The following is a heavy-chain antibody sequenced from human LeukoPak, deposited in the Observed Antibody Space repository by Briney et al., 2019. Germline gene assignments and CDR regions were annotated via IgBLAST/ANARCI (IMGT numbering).Heavy chain of an antibody. CDR1: GGSFSGYY. V-gene: IGHV4-34*01. Sequence: SETLSLTCAVYGGSFSGYYWSWIRQPPGKGLEWIGSIYYSGSTYYNPSLKSRVTISVDTSKNQLSLKLSSVTAADTAVYYCARLYGDYVANDYWGQGTLVTVSS. CDR2: IYYSGST. D-gene: IGHD4-17*01. CDR3: ARLYGDYVANDY. J-gene: IGHJ4*02.